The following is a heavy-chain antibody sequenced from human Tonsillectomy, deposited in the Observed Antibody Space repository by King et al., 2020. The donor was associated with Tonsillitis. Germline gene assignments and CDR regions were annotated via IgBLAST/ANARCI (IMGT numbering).Heavy chain of an antibody. V-gene: IGHV6-1*01. D-gene: IGHD3-10*01. CDR1: GDSVSSNIAA. CDR3: AREYYYGSGTHYSGLDY. J-gene: IGHJ4*02. Sequence: VQLQQSGPGLVKPSQTLSLTCAISGDSVSSNIAAWNWIRQSPSRGLEWLGRTYYRSKWYNDYAVSVKSRNTINPDTSKNQFSLQLNSVTPEDTAVYYCAREYYYGSGTHYSGLDYWGQGTLVTVSS. CDR2: TYYRSKWYN.